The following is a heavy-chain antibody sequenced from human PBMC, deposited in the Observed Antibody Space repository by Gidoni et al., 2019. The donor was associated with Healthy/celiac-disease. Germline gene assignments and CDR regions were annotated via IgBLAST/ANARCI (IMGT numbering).Heavy chain of an antibody. J-gene: IGHJ4*02. D-gene: IGHD6-19*01. Sequence: EVQLVESGGVVVQSGFTFDDYTMHWVRQAPGKGLEWVSLISWDGGSTYYADSVKGRFTISRDNSKNSLYLQMNSLRTEDTALYYCAKDNGIAVALYYFDYWGQGTLVTVSS. CDR1: GFTFDDYT. CDR3: AKDNGIAVALYYFDY. V-gene: IGHV3-43*01. CDR2: ISWDGGST.